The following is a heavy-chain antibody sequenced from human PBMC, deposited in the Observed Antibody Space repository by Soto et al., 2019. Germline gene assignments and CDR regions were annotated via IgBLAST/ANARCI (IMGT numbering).Heavy chain of an antibody. CDR2: INPNSGDK. CDR1: GYTFTDYY. CDR3: ARGDILTGPYQPFDY. V-gene: IGHV1-2*02. J-gene: IGHJ4*02. Sequence: ASVKVSCKAYGYTFTDYYMHWVRQAPGQGLEWMGWINPNSGDKRYAQKFQVRVTMTRDTSINKAYMEMSSLRSDDTDVYYCARGDILTGPYQPFDYWGQGTLLTVSS. D-gene: IGHD3-9*01.